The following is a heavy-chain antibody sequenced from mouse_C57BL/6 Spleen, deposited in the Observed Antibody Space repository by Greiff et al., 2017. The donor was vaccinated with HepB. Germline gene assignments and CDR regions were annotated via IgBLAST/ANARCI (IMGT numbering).Heavy chain of an antibody. CDR2: ISSGSSTI. J-gene: IGHJ3*01. CDR3: ARGGFNSRGWFAY. Sequence: EVMLVESGGGLVKPGGSLKLSCAASGFTFSDYGMHWVRQAPEKGLEWVAYISSGSSTIYYADTVKGRFTISRDNAKNTLFLQMTSLRSEDTAMYYCARGGFNSRGWFAYWGQGTLVTVSA. V-gene: IGHV5-17*01. CDR1: GFTFSDYG. D-gene: IGHD1-3*01.